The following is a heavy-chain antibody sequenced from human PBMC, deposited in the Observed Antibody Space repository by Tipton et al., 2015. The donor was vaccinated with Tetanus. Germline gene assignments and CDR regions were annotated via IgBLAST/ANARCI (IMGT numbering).Heavy chain of an antibody. V-gene: IGHV3-23*01. CDR3: ARHGDGSSGYYYYFDY. D-gene: IGHD3-22*01. J-gene: IGHJ4*02. CDR1: GFVFRSFA. Sequence: CAASGFVFRSFAMSWVRQAPGKGLEWVSSISGSGATTDYAASVKGRFTISSDSSKNTLYLQMNSLRVEDTAVYYCARHGDGSSGYYYYFDYWGQGTRVTVSS. CDR2: ISGSGATT.